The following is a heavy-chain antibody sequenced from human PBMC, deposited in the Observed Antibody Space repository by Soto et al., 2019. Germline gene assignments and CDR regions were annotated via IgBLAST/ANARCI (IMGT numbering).Heavy chain of an antibody. J-gene: IGHJ5*01. CDR1: GFPFTSYT. D-gene: IGHD6-13*01. V-gene: IGHV3-23*01. CDR2: ISGSGGGT. CDR3: AKPLIAIQHQSYNAFDS. Sequence: GGSLRLSCAVSGFPFTSYTMSWVRQVPGRGLEWVSAISGSGGGTYYADSVKGRFTISRDNSNNTFYLQMNSLRAGDTAIYYCAKPLIAIQHQSYNAFDSWGQGTLVTVSS.